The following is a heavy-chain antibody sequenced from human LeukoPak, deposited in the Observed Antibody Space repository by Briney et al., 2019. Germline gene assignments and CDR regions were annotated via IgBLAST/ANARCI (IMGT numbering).Heavy chain of an antibody. CDR1: GGTFSSYA. Sequence: ASVTVSCKASGGTFSSYAISWVRQAPGQGLDWMGGIIPIFGTANYAQKFQGRVTITADKSTSTAYKELSSLRSEDTAVDFCARAGPAYFDILTGYSSRPHGYYYGMDVWGKGTTVTVSS. CDR3: ARAGPAYFDILTGYSSRPHGYYYGMDV. J-gene: IGHJ6*04. V-gene: IGHV1-69*06. CDR2: IIPIFGTA. D-gene: IGHD3-9*01.